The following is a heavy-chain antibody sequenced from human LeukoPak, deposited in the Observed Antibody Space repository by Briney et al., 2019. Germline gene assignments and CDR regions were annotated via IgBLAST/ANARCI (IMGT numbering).Heavy chain of an antibody. CDR3: ARGEVFYNYAMDV. CDR2: IYSGGST. V-gene: IGHV3-53*01. Sequence: AGSLVLSCAASGFTVSSNYMSWVRQAPGKGLEWVSVIYSGGSTYYADSVKGRFTFSRDNSKNTLYLQMNSLRAEDTAVYYCARGEVFYNYAMDVWGQGTTDSVSS. D-gene: IGHD1-26*01. J-gene: IGHJ6*02. CDR1: GFTVSSNY.